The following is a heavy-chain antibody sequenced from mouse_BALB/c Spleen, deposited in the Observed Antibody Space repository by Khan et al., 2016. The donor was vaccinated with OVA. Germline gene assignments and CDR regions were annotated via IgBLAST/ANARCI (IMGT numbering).Heavy chain of an antibody. CDR1: GYSITSAYY. D-gene: IGHD3-3*01. CDR3: ARAGRWFDY. J-gene: IGHJ3*01. V-gene: IGHV3-6*02. CDR2: ISSGGSF. Sequence: EVQLQESGPGLVKPSQSLSLTCSVTGYSITSAYYWNWIRQFPGNKLEWMGYISSGGSFNYNPSLKNRISITRDTSKNQFFLKLNSVTPEDTATYYCARAGRWFDYWGQVTLVTVSA.